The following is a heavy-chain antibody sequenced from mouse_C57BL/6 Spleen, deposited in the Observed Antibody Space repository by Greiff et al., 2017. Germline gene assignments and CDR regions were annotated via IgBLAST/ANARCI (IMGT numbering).Heavy chain of an antibody. CDR3: ARSGSWLTGTDYAMCY. CDR1: GYTFTSYG. V-gene: IGHV1-81*01. CDR2: IYPRSGNT. Sequence: QVQLQQSGAELARPGASVKLSCKASGYTFTSYGISWVKQRTGQGLEWIGEIYPRSGNTYYNEKFKGKATLTADKSSSTAYMELRSLTSEDSAVYFCARSGSWLTGTDYAMCYWGTGTSVTVSS. D-gene: IGHD4-1*01. J-gene: IGHJ4*01.